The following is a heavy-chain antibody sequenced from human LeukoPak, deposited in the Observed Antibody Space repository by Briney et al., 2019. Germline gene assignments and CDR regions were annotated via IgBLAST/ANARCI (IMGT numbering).Heavy chain of an antibody. V-gene: IGHV5-51*01. J-gene: IGHJ4*02. CDR2: IYPGDPDT. CDR3: ARGSTVTTSFDY. CDR1: GYSFTTYW. D-gene: IGHD4-17*01. Sequence: GESLKLSCSGSGYSFTTYWIGWVRQMPGEGLEWMGIIYPGDPDTRYNPSFQGQVTISADKSFSTAYLQWSSLEASDTAMYYCARGSTVTTSFDYWGQGTLVTVSS.